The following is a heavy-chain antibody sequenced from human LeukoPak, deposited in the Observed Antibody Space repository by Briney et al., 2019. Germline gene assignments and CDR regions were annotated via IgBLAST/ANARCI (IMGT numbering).Heavy chain of an antibody. D-gene: IGHD3-10*01. V-gene: IGHV1-18*01. J-gene: IGHJ5*02. CDR3: ARDRGQILWFGELYP. Sequence: ASVKVSCKASGYTFTSYGISWVRQAPGQGLEWMGWISAYNGNTNYAQKLQGRVTMTTDTSTSTAYMELRSLRSDDTAVYYRARDRGQILWFGELYPWGQGTLVTVSS. CDR1: GYTFTSYG. CDR2: ISAYNGNT.